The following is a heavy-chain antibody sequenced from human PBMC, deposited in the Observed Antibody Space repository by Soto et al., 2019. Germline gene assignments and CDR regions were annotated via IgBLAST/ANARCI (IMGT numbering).Heavy chain of an antibody. CDR3: ATSYGSGYRAFDY. J-gene: IGHJ4*02. D-gene: IGHD3-10*01. Sequence: QVQMVQSGAEVKKPGSSVKVSCKASGDTFSFYTINWVRQAPGLGLEWMGRVNPILSMSNYAQKFQGRVTMTADKSTSTAYMELRSLRSEDTAFYYCATSYGSGYRAFDYWGQGARVTASS. CDR1: GDTFSFYT. CDR2: VNPILSMS. V-gene: IGHV1-69*02.